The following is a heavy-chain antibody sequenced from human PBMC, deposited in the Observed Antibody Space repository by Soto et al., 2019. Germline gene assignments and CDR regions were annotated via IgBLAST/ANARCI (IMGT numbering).Heavy chain of an antibody. Sequence: GGSLRLSCAASGFTVTSNYMSWVRQAPGKGLEWVSVIYSDGSTYYADSVKGRFTISRDNSKNTLYLQMNSLRAEDTAVYYCANQRGGYDRDFDYWGQGTLVTVSS. D-gene: IGHD5-12*01. CDR3: ANQRGGYDRDFDY. J-gene: IGHJ4*02. CDR1: GFTVTSNY. CDR2: IYSDGST. V-gene: IGHV3-66*01.